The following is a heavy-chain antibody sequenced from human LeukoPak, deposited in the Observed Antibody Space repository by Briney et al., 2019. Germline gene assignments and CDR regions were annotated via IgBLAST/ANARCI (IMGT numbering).Heavy chain of an antibody. CDR1: GGSISSYC. CDR3: AREGRYGDYEGY. CDR2: IYSSGST. Sequence: SETLSLTCTVSGGSISSYCWSWIRQPAGKALEWIGRIYSSGSTNYNPSLKSRVTMSVDTSKNQFSLKLSSVTVADTAVYYCAREGRYGDYEGYWGQGTLVTVSS. V-gene: IGHV4-4*07. J-gene: IGHJ4*02. D-gene: IGHD4-17*01.